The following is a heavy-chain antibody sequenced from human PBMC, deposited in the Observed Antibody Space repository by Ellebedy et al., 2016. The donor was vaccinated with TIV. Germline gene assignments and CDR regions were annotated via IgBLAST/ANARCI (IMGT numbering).Heavy chain of an antibody. Sequence: PGGSLRLSCAASGFTFSRDGMHRVRQAPGKGLEWVAVIWHDGSKKYYADSVKGRFTISRDNSKNTLYLQMNSLRAEDTAVYYCARDWSGYFDPWGQGTLVTVSS. J-gene: IGHJ5*02. CDR1: GFTFSRDG. CDR2: IWHDGSKK. CDR3: ARDWSGYFDP. V-gene: IGHV3-33*01. D-gene: IGHD3-3*01.